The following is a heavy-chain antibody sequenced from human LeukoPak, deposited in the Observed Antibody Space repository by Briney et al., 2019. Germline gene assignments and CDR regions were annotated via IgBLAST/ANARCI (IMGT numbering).Heavy chain of an antibody. J-gene: IGHJ4*02. CDR1: GFTISSYE. CDR2: ISSGGTNK. V-gene: IGHV3-48*03. D-gene: IGHD2-15*01. CDR3: ARGEYCTGGSCYFDY. Sequence: GGSLRLSCAASGFTISSYEMTWVRQAPGKGLEWVSDISSGGTNKYYADSVKGRFTISRDNAKNSLYLQMNSLRAEDTAIYYCARGEYCTGGSCYFDYWGQGTLVTVSS.